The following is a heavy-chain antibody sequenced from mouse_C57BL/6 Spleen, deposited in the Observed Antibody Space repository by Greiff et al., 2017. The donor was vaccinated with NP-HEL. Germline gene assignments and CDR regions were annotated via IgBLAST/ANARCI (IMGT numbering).Heavy chain of an antibody. CDR3: ARRRGDYDYDWFAY. J-gene: IGHJ3*01. V-gene: IGHV1-64*01. D-gene: IGHD2-4*01. Sequence: QVQLQQPGAELVKPGASVKLSCKASGYTFTSYWMHWVKQRPGQGLEWIGMIHPNSGSTNYNEKFKSKATLTVDKSSSTAYMQLSSLTSEDSAVYYCARRRGDYDYDWFAYWGQGTLVTVSA. CDR1: GYTFTSYW. CDR2: IHPNSGST.